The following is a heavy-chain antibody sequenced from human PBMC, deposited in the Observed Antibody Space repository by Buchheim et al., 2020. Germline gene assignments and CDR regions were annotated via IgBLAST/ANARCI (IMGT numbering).Heavy chain of an antibody. J-gene: IGHJ5*02. Sequence: VQLQESGPGLVKPSETLSLTCAVSGYSISNDYYWGWIRQPPGKGLEWIGSISHGGRTFYNPSLKSRVTVSLDASKNPFSPTLTAVTAPDTAMYYCARMGYSGSYYDPWGRGAL. CDR3: ARMGYSGSYYDP. CDR1: GYSISNDYY. D-gene: IGHD1-26*01. V-gene: IGHV4-38-2*01. CDR2: ISHGGRT.